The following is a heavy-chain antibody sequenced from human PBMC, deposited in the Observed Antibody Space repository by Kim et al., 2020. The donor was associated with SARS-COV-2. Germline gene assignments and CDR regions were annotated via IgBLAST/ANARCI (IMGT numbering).Heavy chain of an antibody. CDR2: IDPSDSYT. V-gene: IGHV5-10-1*01. D-gene: IGHD3-22*01. CDR3: ASSQSYYYDSSGQNWFDP. Sequence: GESLKISCKGSGYSFTSYWISWVRQMPGKGLEWMGRIDPSDSYTNYSPSFQGHVTISADKSISTAYLQWSSLKASDTAMYYCASSQSYYYDSSGQNWFDPWGQGTLVTVSS. J-gene: IGHJ5*02. CDR1: GYSFTSYW.